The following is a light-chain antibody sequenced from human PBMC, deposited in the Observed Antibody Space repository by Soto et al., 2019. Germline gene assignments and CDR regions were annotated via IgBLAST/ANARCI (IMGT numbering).Light chain of an antibody. J-gene: IGLJ2*01. CDR1: TGVVTSSHY. CDR2: DTS. CDR3: FLSYGGVRV. Sequence: QTVVTQEPSLTVSPGGTVTLTCGSSTGVVTSSHYPFWFQQKPGQAPRTLIYDTSNKLSCTPARFSGSLLGGKAALTLSGAQPEDEADYYCFLSYGGVRVFGGGTKLTVL. V-gene: IGLV7-46*01.